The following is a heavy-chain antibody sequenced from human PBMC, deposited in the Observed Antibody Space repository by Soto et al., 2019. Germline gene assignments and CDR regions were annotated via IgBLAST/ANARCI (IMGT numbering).Heavy chain of an antibody. CDR1: GYSFINYY. Sequence: QVQLVQSGAEVKKPGASVKVSCKTSGYSFINYYMHWVRQAPGQGPEWMGLVTPGGGIATYAQNFQGRVSMTRDTSTSTVYMELSSLISEDTAVYYCVREQSPGLFDYWGQGTLVIVSS. CDR2: VTPGGGIA. V-gene: IGHV1-46*01. CDR3: VREQSPGLFDY. J-gene: IGHJ4*02.